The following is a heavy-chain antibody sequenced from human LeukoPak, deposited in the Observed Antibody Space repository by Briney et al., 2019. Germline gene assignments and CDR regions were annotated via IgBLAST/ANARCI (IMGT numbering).Heavy chain of an antibody. Sequence: GGSLRLSCAASGFTFSSYWMHWVRQAPGKGLVWVSRINSDGSSTSYADSVKGRFTISRDNAKNTLYLQMNSLRAEDTAVYYCAKYQWLVRGYFDYWGQGTLVTVSS. D-gene: IGHD6-19*01. CDR2: INSDGSST. CDR3: AKYQWLVRGYFDY. V-gene: IGHV3-74*01. CDR1: GFTFSSYW. J-gene: IGHJ4*02.